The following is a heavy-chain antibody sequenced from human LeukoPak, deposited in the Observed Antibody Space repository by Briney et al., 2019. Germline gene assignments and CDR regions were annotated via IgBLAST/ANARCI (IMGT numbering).Heavy chain of an antibody. CDR1: GYSFTSYW. CDR2: IYPGDSDT. V-gene: IGHV5-51*01. CDR3: ASQYYYDSSGYYVAGN. D-gene: IGHD3-22*01. Sequence: GESLQISCKGSGYSFTSYWIGWVRQMPGKGLEWMGIIYPGDSDTRYSPSFQGQVTISADKSISTAYLQWSSLKASDTAMYYCASQYYYDSSGYYVAGNWGQGTLVTVSS. J-gene: IGHJ4*02.